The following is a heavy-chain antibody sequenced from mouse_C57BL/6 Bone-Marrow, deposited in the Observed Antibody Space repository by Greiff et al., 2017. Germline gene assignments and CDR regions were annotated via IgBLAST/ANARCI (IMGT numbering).Heavy chain of an antibody. CDR3: ASEGWGPRY. D-gene: IGHD3-3*01. J-gene: IGHJ2*01. CDR1: GFTFSSYA. CDR2: ISDGGSYT. Sequence: EVKLVESGGGLVKPGGSLKLSCAASGFTFSSYAMSWVRQTPEKRLEWVATISDGGSYTYYPDNVQGRFTISRDNAKTNLYLQMSHLKSEETAMYYCASEGWGPRYWGQGTTLTVSS. V-gene: IGHV5-4*03.